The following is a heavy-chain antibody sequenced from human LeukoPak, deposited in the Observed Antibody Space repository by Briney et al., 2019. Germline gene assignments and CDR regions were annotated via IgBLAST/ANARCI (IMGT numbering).Heavy chain of an antibody. CDR1: GGSISSYY. J-gene: IGHJ6*03. CDR3: ARQMDTVIVTEHYYYMDV. Sequence: SETLSLTCTVSGGSISSYYWSWIRQPPGKGLEWIGYIYYSGSTNYNPSLKSRVTISVDTSKNQFSLKLSSVTAADTAVYYCARQMDTVIVTEHYYYMDVWGKGTTVTVSS. V-gene: IGHV4-59*08. D-gene: IGHD5-18*01. CDR2: IYYSGST.